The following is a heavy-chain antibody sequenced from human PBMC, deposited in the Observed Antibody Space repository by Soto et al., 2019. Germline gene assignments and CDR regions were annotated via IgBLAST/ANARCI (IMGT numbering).Heavy chain of an antibody. Sequence: EVQVVESGGGLVQPGGSLRLSCAASGFSFSSYWMSWVRQAPGKGLEWVANIKQDGGEKYYVDSVKGRFTISRDNAKNSLYLQMNSLRAEDTAVYYCAREGGIVAEGYYYYYGMDVWGQGTTVTVSS. V-gene: IGHV3-7*03. CDR2: IKQDGGEK. CDR1: GFSFSSYW. J-gene: IGHJ6*02. D-gene: IGHD2-15*01. CDR3: AREGGIVAEGYYYYYGMDV.